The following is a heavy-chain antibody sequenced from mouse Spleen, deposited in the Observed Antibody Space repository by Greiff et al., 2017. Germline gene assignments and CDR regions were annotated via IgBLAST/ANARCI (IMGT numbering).Heavy chain of an antibody. CDR1: GFTFSDYY. Sequence: EVQRVESEGGLVQPGSSMKLSCTASGFTFSDYYMAWVRQVPEKGLEWVANINYDGSSTYYLDSLKSRFIISRDNAKNILYLQMSSLKSEDTATYYCARGGYGSSLWAMDYWGQGTSVTVSS. D-gene: IGHD1-1*01. V-gene: IGHV5-16*01. J-gene: IGHJ4*01. CDR3: ARGGYGSSLWAMDY. CDR2: INYDGSST.